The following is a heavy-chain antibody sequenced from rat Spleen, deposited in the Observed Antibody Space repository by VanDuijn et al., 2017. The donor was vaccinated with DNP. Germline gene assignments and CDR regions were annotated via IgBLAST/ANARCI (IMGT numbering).Heavy chain of an antibody. D-gene: IGHD1-5*01. CDR1: GFTFSDYY. CDR3: ARWKIGPHYFDY. V-gene: IGHV5-25*01. CDR2: ITNSGGST. Sequence: EVQLVESGGGLVQPGRSLKLSCAASGFTFSDYYMAWVRQAPTKGLEWVASITNSGGSTYYRDSVKGRFTISRENAKTTLYLQMNSLRSEDTATYYCARWKIGPHYFDYWGQGVMVTVSS. J-gene: IGHJ2*01.